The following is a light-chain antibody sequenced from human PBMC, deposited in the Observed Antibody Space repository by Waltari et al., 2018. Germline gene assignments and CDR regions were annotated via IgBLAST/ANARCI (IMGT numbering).Light chain of an antibody. J-gene: IGLJ1*01. CDR3: QAWDSRTAV. CDR2: KDT. CDR1: ELGDQY. V-gene: IGLV3-1*01. Sequence: SFELTQPPSVSVSPGQTASITCSGHELGDQYVCWYQQKPGQSPVLVIYKDTKRPSGIPERFSGSNSGNTATLTISGTQAFDEAHYYCQAWDSRTAVFGTGTKITVL.